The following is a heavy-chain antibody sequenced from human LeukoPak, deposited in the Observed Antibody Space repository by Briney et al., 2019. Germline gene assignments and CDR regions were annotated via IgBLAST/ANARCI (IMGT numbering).Heavy chain of an antibody. CDR1: GDSITTYY. J-gene: IGHJ5*02. CDR3: ARVSGYCSGGRCYGGQWFDP. V-gene: IGHV4-4*07. CDR2: VFHSGNS. D-gene: IGHD2-15*01. Sequence: PSETLSLTCSVSGDSITTYYWTWIRQPAGKGLEWLGRVFHSGNSNYNPSVKSRLSMSVDTSKNQVPLRLTSVTAADTALYYCARVSGYCSGGRCYGGQWFDPWGQGILVTVPS.